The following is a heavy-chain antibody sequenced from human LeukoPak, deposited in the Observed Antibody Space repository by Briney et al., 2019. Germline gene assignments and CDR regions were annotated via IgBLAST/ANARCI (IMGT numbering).Heavy chain of an antibody. Sequence: RAGESLKISCKGSGYRFTSYWIGWVRQMPGKGLEWMGIIYPGDSDTRYSPSFQGQVTISADKSISTAYLQWSSLKASDTAMYYCARQPTVTTDNWFDPWGQGTLVTVSS. J-gene: IGHJ5*02. CDR3: ARQPTVTTDNWFDP. CDR1: GYRFTSYW. CDR2: IYPGDSDT. D-gene: IGHD4-11*01. V-gene: IGHV5-51*01.